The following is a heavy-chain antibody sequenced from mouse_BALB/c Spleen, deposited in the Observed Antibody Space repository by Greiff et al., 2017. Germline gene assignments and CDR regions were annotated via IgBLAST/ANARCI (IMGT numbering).Heavy chain of an antibody. CDR2: IWGDGST. V-gene: IGHV2-6-7*01. CDR3: ATSYDFYAMDY. Sequence: VQVVESGPGLVAPSQSLSITCTVSGFSLTGYGVNWVRQPPGKGLEWLGMIWGDGSTDYNSALKSRLSISKDNSKSQVFLKMNSLQTDDTARYYCATSYDFYAMDYWGQGTSVTVSS. CDR1: GFSLTGYG. J-gene: IGHJ4*01.